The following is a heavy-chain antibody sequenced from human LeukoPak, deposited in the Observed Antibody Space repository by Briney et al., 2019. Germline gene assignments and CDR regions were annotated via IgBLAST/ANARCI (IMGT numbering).Heavy chain of an antibody. CDR2: ISSSSSYI. Sequence: GGSLRLSCAASGFTFSSYSMNWVRQAPGKGLEWVSSISSSSSYIYYADSVKGRFTISRDNAKNSLYLQMNSLRAEDTAVYYCARDLPFGSYFDYWGQGTLVTVSS. D-gene: IGHD1-26*01. V-gene: IGHV3-21*01. CDR1: GFTFSSYS. J-gene: IGHJ4*02. CDR3: ARDLPFGSYFDY.